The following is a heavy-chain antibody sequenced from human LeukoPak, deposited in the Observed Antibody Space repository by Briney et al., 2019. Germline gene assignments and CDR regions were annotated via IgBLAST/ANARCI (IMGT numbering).Heavy chain of an antibody. CDR1: GYTFITSS. Sequence: ASVKVSCKTLGYTFITSSIYWVRQAPGQRLEWLGWITVASGNTRYSENLQGRVTLTRDTSANTAYMELRNLKSEDTAVYYCVGGSPGFWGQGTLVTVSP. J-gene: IGHJ4*02. V-gene: IGHV1-3*01. D-gene: IGHD5-12*01. CDR3: VGGSPGF. CDR2: ITVASGNT.